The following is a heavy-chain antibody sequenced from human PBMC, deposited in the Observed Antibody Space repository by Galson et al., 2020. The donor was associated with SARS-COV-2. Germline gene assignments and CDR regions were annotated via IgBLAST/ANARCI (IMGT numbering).Heavy chain of an antibody. CDR3: AKEWIAYGDYDFLATPDY. V-gene: IGHV3-23*01. CDR1: GFTFSSYA. D-gene: IGHD4-17*01. J-gene: IGHJ4*02. Sequence: GEYLKISCAASGFTFSSYAMSWVRQAPGKGLEWVSAISGSGGSTYYADSVKGRFTISRDNSKNTLYLQMNSLRAEDTAVYYCAKEWIAYGDYDFLATPDYWGQGTLVTVSS. CDR2: ISGSGGST.